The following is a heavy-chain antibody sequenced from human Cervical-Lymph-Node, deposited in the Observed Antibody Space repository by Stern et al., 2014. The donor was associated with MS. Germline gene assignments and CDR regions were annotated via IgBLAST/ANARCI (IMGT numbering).Heavy chain of an antibody. CDR2: VYPDDSDT. D-gene: IGHD4/OR15-4a*01. CDR3: AKGAPPDS. Sequence: VQLVQSGPEVRKPGESLKISCKASCYMFTNFWIGWVRQLPGKGLEWMGLVYPDDSDTRYSPSFQGQVIISADKSTGTAYLHWSSLKASDSAIYYCAKGAPPDSWGQGTLVTVSS. V-gene: IGHV5-51*03. J-gene: IGHJ5*01. CDR1: CYMFTNFW.